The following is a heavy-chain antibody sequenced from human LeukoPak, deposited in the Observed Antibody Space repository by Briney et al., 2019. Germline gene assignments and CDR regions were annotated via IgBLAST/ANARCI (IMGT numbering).Heavy chain of an antibody. J-gene: IGHJ5*02. CDR3: AKFSYGDYVA. CDR2: IRHDESNK. V-gene: IGHV3-30*02. CDR1: GFVFSKNG. Sequence: GGSLRLSCATSGFVFSKNGMHWVRQAPGKGLEWVAFIRHDESNKYYADSVKGRFTISRDNSKNTLSLQMNSLRPDDTAVYYCAKFSYGDYVAWGQGTLVTVSS. D-gene: IGHD4-17*01.